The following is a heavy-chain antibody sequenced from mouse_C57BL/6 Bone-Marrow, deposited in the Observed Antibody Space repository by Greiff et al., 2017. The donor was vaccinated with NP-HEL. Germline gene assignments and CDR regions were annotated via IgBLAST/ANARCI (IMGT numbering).Heavy chain of an antibody. CDR1: GFTFSDFY. J-gene: IGHJ1*03. V-gene: IGHV7-1*01. CDR3: ARDAITTVVAKDWYFDV. D-gene: IGHD1-1*01. Sequence: EVKLMESGGGLVQSGRSLRLSCATSGFTFSDFYMEWVRQAPGKGLEWIAASRNKANDYTTEYSASVKGRFIVSRDTSQSILYLQMNALRAEDTAIYYCARDAITTVVAKDWYFDVWGTGTTVTVSS. CDR2: SRNKANDYTT.